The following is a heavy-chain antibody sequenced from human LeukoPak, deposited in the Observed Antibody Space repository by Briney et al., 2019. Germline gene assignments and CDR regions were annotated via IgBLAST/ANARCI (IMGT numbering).Heavy chain of an antibody. J-gene: IGHJ4*02. D-gene: IGHD3-16*02. CDR2: ISAYNGNT. Sequence: ASVKVSCKASGYTFTSYGISWVRPAPGQGLEWMGWISAYNGNTNYAQKLQGRVTMTTDTSTSTAYMELRSLRSDDTAVYYCARDYAMITFGGVIVRPFDYWGQGTLVTVSS. CDR3: ARDYAMITFGGVIVRPFDY. CDR1: GYTFTSYG. V-gene: IGHV1-18*01.